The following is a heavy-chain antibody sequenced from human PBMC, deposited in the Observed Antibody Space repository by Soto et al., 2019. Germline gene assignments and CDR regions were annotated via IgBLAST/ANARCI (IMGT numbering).Heavy chain of an antibody. CDR2: ISTYTGNT. V-gene: IGHV1-18*01. CDR3: ARVGAYCVSTSCHDY. D-gene: IGHD2-2*01. J-gene: IGHJ4*02. CDR1: GYTFTNYG. Sequence: ASVKVSCKASGYTFTNYGISWVRQAPGQGLEWLGWISTYTGNTDYAQKLQGRLTMTTDTSTTTAYMELRSLRSDDTAVYYCARVGAYCVSTSCHDYWGQRTLVTV.